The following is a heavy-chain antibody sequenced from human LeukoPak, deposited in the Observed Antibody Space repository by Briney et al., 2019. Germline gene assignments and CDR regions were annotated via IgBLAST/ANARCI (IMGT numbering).Heavy chain of an antibody. V-gene: IGHV4-4*07. Sequence: SEALSLTCTVSGGSISSYYWSWIRQPAGKGLEWIGRIYTSGSTNYNPSLKSRVTMSVDTSKNQFSLKLSSVTAADTAVYYCARDRVWYYYDSSGQADAFDIWGQGTMVTVSS. J-gene: IGHJ3*02. CDR2: IYTSGST. CDR3: ARDRVWYYYDSSGQADAFDI. CDR1: GGSISSYY. D-gene: IGHD3-22*01.